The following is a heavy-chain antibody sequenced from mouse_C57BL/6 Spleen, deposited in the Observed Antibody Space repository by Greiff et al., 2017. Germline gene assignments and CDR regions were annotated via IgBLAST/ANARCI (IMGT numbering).Heavy chain of an antibody. V-gene: IGHV1-22*01. CDR2: INPNNGGT. CDR3: ASKHYYGYFDV. CDR1: GYTFTDYN. J-gene: IGHJ1*03. D-gene: IGHD1-2*01. Sequence: EVKLVESGPELVKPGASVKMSCKASGYTFTDYNMHWVKQSHGKSLEWIGYINPNNGGTSYNQKFKGKATLTVNKSSSTAYMELRSLTSEDSAVYYCASKHYYGYFDVWGTGTTVTVSS.